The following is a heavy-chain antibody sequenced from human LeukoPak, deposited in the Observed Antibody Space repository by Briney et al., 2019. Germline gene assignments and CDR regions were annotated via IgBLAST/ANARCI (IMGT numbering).Heavy chain of an antibody. Sequence: GGPLRLSCSASGFPFSSYAMHWVRQAPGKGLEYVSAISDSGGSTYQADSVKGRFTISRDNSKNTLYLQMSSLRAEDTAVYFCVRGYSFGPYGMDVWGQGTTVTVAS. CDR3: VRGYSFGPYGMDV. J-gene: IGHJ6*02. CDR2: ISDSGGST. V-gene: IGHV3-64D*09. D-gene: IGHD2-15*01. CDR1: GFPFSSYA.